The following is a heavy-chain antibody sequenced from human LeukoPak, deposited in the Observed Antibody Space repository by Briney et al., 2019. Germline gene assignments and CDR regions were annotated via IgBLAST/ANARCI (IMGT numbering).Heavy chain of an antibody. Sequence: PETLSLTCTVSGGSISSSSYYWGWIRQPPGKGLEWIGSIYYSGSTYYNPSLKSRVTISVDTSKNQFSLKLSSVTAADTAVYYCARVVVRGVRRNFDYWGQGTLVTVSS. CDR3: ARVVVRGVRRNFDY. CDR2: IYYSGST. J-gene: IGHJ4*02. V-gene: IGHV4-39*07. D-gene: IGHD3-10*01. CDR1: GGSISSSSYY.